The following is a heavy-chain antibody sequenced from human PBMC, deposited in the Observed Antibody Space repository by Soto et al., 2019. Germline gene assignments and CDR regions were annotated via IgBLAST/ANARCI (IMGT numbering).Heavy chain of an antibody. Sequence: EVQLLESGGGLVQPGGSLRLSCAASGFTFSSYALSWVRQAPGEGLEWVSGISGSGGSTNYADSVKGRFTISRDNSKDTLFLQMSSLRAKDTAVYYCARGGYGRVFDCWGQGSLVTVSS. CDR1: GFTFSSYA. V-gene: IGHV3-23*01. CDR2: ISGSGGST. D-gene: IGHD2-15*01. CDR3: ARGGYGRVFDC. J-gene: IGHJ4*02.